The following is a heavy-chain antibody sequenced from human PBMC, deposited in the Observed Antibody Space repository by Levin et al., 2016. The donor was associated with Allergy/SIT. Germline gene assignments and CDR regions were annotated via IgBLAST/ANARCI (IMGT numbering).Heavy chain of an antibody. J-gene: IGHJ4*02. CDR1: GFTFSSYA. CDR2: IYSGGST. V-gene: IGHV3-23*03. Sequence: GESLKISCAASGFTFSSYAMSWVRQAPGKGLEWVSLIYSGGSTYYADSVKGRFTISRDNAKNSLYLQMNSLRAEDTAVYYCARDGGGSYDYWGQGTLVTVSS. D-gene: IGHD1-26*01. CDR3: ARDGGGSYDY.